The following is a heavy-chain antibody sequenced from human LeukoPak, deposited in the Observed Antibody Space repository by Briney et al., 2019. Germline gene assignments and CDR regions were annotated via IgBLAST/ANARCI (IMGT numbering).Heavy chain of an antibody. J-gene: IGHJ5*02. Sequence: ASVKVSCKASGYTFTSYAMHWVRQAPGQRLEWMGWINAGNGNTKYSQKFQGRVTITRDTSASTAYMELSSLRSEDTAVYYCARMGSGSGSYFDPWGQGTLVTVSP. V-gene: IGHV1-3*01. CDR1: GYTFTSYA. CDR3: ARMGSGSGSYFDP. CDR2: INAGNGNT. D-gene: IGHD3-10*01.